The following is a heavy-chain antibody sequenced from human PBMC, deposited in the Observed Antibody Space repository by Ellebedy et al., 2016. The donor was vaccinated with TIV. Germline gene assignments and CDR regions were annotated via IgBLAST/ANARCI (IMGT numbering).Heavy chain of an antibody. J-gene: IGHJ3*02. Sequence: AASVKVSCKASGYSFSSYYMHWVRQPPRQGLEWTGIINPNDDTKYYTQNYQGRVTVTSDTSTSTVYMELRSLRSEDTAVYYCARGRGYSQDVCDIWGQGTMVTVSS. CDR2: INPNDDTK. CDR1: GYSFSSYY. V-gene: IGHV1-46*01. D-gene: IGHD5-18*01. CDR3: ARGRGYSQDVCDI.